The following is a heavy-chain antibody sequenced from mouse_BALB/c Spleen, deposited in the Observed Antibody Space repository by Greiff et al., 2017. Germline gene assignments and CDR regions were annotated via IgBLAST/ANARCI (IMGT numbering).Heavy chain of an antibody. Sequence: VQLQQSGGGLVQPGGSRKLSCAASGFTFSSFGMHWVRQAPEKGLEWVAYISSGSSTIYYADTVKGRFTISRDTPKNTLFLQMTSLRSEDTAMYYCARWGCGHWYFDVWGAGTTVTVSS. CDR3: ARWGCGHWYFDV. J-gene: IGHJ1*01. CDR2: ISSGSSTI. D-gene: IGHD3-3*01. V-gene: IGHV5-17*02. CDR1: GFTFSSFG.